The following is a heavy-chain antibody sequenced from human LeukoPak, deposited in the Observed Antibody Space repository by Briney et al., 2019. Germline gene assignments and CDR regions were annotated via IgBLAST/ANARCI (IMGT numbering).Heavy chain of an antibody. D-gene: IGHD5-24*01. CDR2: IYGGGST. CDR3: ARGLEMATVDAFDI. CDR1: GFTFSSYA. J-gene: IGHJ3*02. Sequence: GGSLRLSCAASGFTFSSYAMSWVRQAPGKGLEWVSVIYGGGSTYYADSVKGRFTISRDNSKNTLYLQMNSLRAEDTAVYYCARGLEMATVDAFDIWGQGTMVTVSS. V-gene: IGHV3-66*01.